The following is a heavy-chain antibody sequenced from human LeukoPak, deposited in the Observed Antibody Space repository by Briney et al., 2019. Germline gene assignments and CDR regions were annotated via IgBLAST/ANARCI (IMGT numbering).Heavy chain of an antibody. D-gene: IGHD2-15*01. CDR2: ISDSGTTI. J-gene: IGHJ4*02. Sequence: GGSLRLSCTASGFSFSSYEMNWVRQAPGKGLEWVSYISDSGTTIYYADSVKGRFAISRDNAKSSLYLQMNSLRAEDTALYYCARDSEYCSGGSCYSLSFDSWGQGTLVTVSS. CDR1: GFSFSSYE. V-gene: IGHV3-48*03. CDR3: ARDSEYCSGGSCYSLSFDS.